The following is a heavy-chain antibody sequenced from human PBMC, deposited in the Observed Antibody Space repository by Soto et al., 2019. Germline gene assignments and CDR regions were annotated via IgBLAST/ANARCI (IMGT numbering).Heavy chain of an antibody. CDR2: INPSGGST. CDR1: GYTFTSYY. V-gene: IGHV1-46*03. CDR3: ARFNFSSGYDLSVRMAAFDI. D-gene: IGHD5-12*01. Sequence: ASVKVSCKASGYTFTSYYMHWVRQAPGQGLEWMGIINPSGGSTSYAQKFQGRVTMTRDTSTSTVYMELSSLRSEDTAVYYCARFNFSSGYDLSVRMAAFDIWGQGTMVTVSS. J-gene: IGHJ3*02.